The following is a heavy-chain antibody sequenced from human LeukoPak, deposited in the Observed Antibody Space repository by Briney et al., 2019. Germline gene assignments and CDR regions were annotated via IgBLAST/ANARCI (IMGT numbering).Heavy chain of an antibody. V-gene: IGHV4-38-2*01. D-gene: IGHD2-15*01. CDR2: IYHSGST. J-gene: IGHJ5*02. CDR1: GYSISSGYY. Sequence: SETLSLTCAVSGYSISSGYYWGWIRQPPGKGLEWIGSIYHSGSTYYNPSLKSRVTTSVDTSKNQFSLKLSSVTAADTAVYYCARKYCSGGSCSGLYNWFDPWGQGTLVTVSS. CDR3: ARKYCSGGSCSGLYNWFDP.